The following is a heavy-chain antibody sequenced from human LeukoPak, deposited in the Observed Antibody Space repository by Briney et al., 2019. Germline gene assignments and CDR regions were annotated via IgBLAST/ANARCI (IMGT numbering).Heavy chain of an antibody. CDR3: ARSYNNLSPTRHYNWFDP. V-gene: IGHV4-59*01. Sequence: SETLSLTRTVTGASISSYYWSWIRQPPGKGLEWIGYIHYSGSTNYNPSLKSRVTISLDTSKNQFSLKLSSVTAADTAVFYCARSYNNLSPTRHYNWFDPWGQGTLVTVST. J-gene: IGHJ5*02. CDR2: IHYSGST. CDR1: GASISSYY. D-gene: IGHD2-2*02.